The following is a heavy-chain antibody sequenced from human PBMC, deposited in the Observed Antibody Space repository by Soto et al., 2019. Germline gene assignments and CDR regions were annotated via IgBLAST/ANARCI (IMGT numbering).Heavy chain of an antibody. CDR3: ARLGFGTTGTGAFDY. CDR2: IYYSGST. V-gene: IGHV4-39*01. J-gene: IGHJ4*02. CDR1: GGSISSSSYY. D-gene: IGHD1-1*01. Sequence: QLQLQESGPGLVKPSETLSLTCTVSGGSISSSSYYWGWIRQPPGKGLEWIGSIYYSGSTYYNPSLKSRVTISVDTSKNQFSLKLSSVTAADTAVYYCARLGFGTTGTGAFDYWGQGTLVTVSS.